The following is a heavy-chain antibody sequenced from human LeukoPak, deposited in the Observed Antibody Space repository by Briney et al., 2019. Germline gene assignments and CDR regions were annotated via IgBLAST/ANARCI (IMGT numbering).Heavy chain of an antibody. V-gene: IGHV1-18*01. D-gene: IGHD3-22*01. J-gene: IGHJ5*02. CDR1: GYTFTNYG. CDR3: ARLNNVGYYDSSGYYT. Sequence: ASVKVSCKASGYTFTNYGISWVRQAPGQGLEWMGWISAYNGNTNYAQKVQDRVTMTTDTSTSTAYMELRSLRSDDTAVYYCARLNNVGYYDSSGYYTWGQGTLVTVSP. CDR2: ISAYNGNT.